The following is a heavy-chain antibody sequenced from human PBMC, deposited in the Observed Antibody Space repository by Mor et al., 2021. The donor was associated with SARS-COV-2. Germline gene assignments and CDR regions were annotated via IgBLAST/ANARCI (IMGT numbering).Heavy chain of an antibody. V-gene: IGHV3-23*01. J-gene: IGHJ3*02. CDR3: AKGMDTAMVRELAFDI. Sequence: GRFTISRDNSKNTLYLQMNSLRAEDTAVYYCAKGMDTAMVRELAFDIWGQGTMVTVSS. D-gene: IGHD5-18*01.